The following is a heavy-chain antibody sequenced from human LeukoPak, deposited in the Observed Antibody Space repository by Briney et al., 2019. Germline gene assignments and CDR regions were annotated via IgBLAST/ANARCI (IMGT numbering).Heavy chain of an antibody. Sequence: ASVKVSCKASGYTFTGYYMHGVRQAPGQGLEWMGWINPNSGGTNYAQKFQGRVTMTRDTSISTAYMELSRLRSDDTAVYYCARGYRSKVVPAAPTVYWGQGTLVTVSS. CDR2: INPNSGGT. V-gene: IGHV1-2*02. CDR1: GYTFTGYY. CDR3: ARGYRSKVVPAAPTVY. D-gene: IGHD2-2*01. J-gene: IGHJ4*02.